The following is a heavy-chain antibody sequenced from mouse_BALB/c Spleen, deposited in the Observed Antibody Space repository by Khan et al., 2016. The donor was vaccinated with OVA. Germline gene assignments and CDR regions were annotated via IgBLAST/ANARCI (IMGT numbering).Heavy chain of an antibody. V-gene: IGHV1-4*01. CDR1: GYTFTSYT. D-gene: IGHD2-14*01. J-gene: IGHJ3*01. CDR3: VRDGAYHRNDGWFAY. CDR2: INPSNGYS. Sequence: VQLKQSGAELARPGASVKMSCKASGYTFTSYTIHWIKLRPGQGLEWIGYINPSNGYSNYNQKFKDKVTLTADKSSTTAYMQLSSLTSDDSAVXNCVRDGAYHRNDGWFAYWGLGTLVTVSA.